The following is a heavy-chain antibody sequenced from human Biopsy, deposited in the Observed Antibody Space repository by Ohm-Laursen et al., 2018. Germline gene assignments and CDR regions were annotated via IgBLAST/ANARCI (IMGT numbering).Heavy chain of an antibody. V-gene: IGHV1-46*01. J-gene: IGHJ3*02. CDR1: GYTFTRYS. CDR3: ARATLDYYDSNGYGADAFDI. CDR2: INPTHGST. D-gene: IGHD3-22*01. Sequence: ASVKVSCKASGYTFTRYSMHWVRQAPGQGLQWMGLINPTHGSTGSAQKFEGRFTMTRDTSTSTFYMELSSLRSEDTAIYYCARATLDYYDSNGYGADAFDIWGQGTMVTVSS.